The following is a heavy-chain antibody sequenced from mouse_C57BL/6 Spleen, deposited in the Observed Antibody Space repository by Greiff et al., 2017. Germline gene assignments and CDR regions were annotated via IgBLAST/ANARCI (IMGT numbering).Heavy chain of an antibody. Sequence: QVQLQQSGAELMKPGASVKLSCKASGYTFTGYWIEWVKQRPGHGLEWIGEIIPGSGSTNYNEKFKGKATVTEDTSSSTAYMQLSSLTTEDAAIYYSARKGLLRGFAYWGQGTLVTVSA. CDR2: IIPGSGST. CDR3: ARKGLLRGFAY. V-gene: IGHV1-9*01. J-gene: IGHJ3*01. CDR1: GYTFTGYW. D-gene: IGHD1-1*01.